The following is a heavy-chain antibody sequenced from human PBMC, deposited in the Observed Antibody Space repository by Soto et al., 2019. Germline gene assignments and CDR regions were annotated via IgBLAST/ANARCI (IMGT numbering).Heavy chain of an antibody. J-gene: IGHJ4*02. CDR1: GFTFSSYA. CDR3: AKDLYYYDSSGYYPSPFDY. V-gene: IGHV3-23*01. Sequence: GSLRLSCAASGFTFSSYAMSWVRQAPGKGLEWVSAISGSGGSTYYADSVKGRFTISRDNSKNTLYLQMNSLRAEDTAVYYCAKDLYYYDSSGYYPSPFDYWGQGTLVTVSS. CDR2: ISGSGGST. D-gene: IGHD3-22*01.